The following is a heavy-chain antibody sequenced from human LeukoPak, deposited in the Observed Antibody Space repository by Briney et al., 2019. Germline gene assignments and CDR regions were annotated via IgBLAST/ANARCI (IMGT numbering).Heavy chain of an antibody. J-gene: IGHJ4*02. CDR3: AKGVKHIVVVTAQHYFDY. Sequence: GGSLRLSCAASGFTFSSYAMSWVRQAPGKGLEWVSAISGGGGSTYYADSVKGRFTISRDNSKNTLYLQMNTLRAEDTAVYYCAKGVKHIVVVTAQHYFDYWGQGTLVTVSS. CDR1: GFTFSSYA. D-gene: IGHD2-21*02. CDR2: ISGGGGST. V-gene: IGHV3-23*01.